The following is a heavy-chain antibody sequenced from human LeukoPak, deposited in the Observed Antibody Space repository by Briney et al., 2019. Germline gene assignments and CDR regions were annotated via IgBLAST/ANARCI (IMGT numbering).Heavy chain of an antibody. D-gene: IGHD3-3*02. V-gene: IGHV1-69*05. CDR2: IIPIFGTA. CDR1: GYTFTSYA. CDR3: ARSPSLALGGPFDY. Sequence: SVKVSCKASGYTFTSYAISWVRQAPGQGLEWMGGIIPIFGTANYAQKFQGRVTITTDESTSTAYMELSSLRSEDTAVYYCARSPSLALGGPFDYWGQGTLVTVSS. J-gene: IGHJ4*02.